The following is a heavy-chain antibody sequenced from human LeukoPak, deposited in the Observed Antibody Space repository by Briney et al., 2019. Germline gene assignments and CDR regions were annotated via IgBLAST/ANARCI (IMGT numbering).Heavy chain of an antibody. J-gene: IGHJ5*02. CDR1: GFTFSSYG. V-gene: IGHV3-30*03. Sequence: GGSLRLSCAASGFTFSSYGMHWVRQAPGKGLEWVAVISYDGSNKYYADSVKGRFTISRDNSKNTLYLQMNSLRAEDTAVYYCARRPDWFDPWGQGTLVTVSS. CDR2: ISYDGSNK. D-gene: IGHD1-14*01. CDR3: ARRPDWFDP.